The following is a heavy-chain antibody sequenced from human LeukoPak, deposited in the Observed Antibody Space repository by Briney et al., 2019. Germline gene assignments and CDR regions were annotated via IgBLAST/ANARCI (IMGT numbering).Heavy chain of an antibody. V-gene: IGHV4-30-4*01. J-gene: IGHJ4*02. CDR1: GGSISSGDYF. Sequence: SETLSLTCTVSGGSISSGDYFWSWIRQPPGKGLECIGYIYNSVSTYYNPSLKSRVTISVDTSKNQFSLKLSSVTAADTAVYSCARVAPNTSSGWYSYFDYWGQGTLVTVSS. CDR3: ARVAPNTSSGWYSYFDY. CDR2: IYNSVST. D-gene: IGHD6-19*01.